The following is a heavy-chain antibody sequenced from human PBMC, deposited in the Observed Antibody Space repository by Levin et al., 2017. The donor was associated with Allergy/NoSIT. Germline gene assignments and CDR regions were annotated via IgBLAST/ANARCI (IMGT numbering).Heavy chain of an antibody. D-gene: IGHD2-15*01. V-gene: IGHV4-59*01. CDR2: IYYSGST. Sequence: PGGSLRLSCIVSGASISSYHWSWIRQPPGKGLEWIGYIYYSGSTNYNPSLKSRVTMSVDTSRNQFSLTLKSVTAADTAVYYCARDRVVASSGTYYYYGMAVWGQGTTVTVSS. CDR3: ARDRVVASSGTYYYYGMAV. CDR1: GASISSYH. J-gene: IGHJ6*02.